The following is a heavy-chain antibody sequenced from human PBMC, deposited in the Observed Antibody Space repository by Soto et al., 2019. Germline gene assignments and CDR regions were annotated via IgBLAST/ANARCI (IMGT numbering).Heavy chain of an antibody. V-gene: IGHV3-30-3*01. D-gene: IGHD6-25*01. Sequence: QVHLVESGGGVVHPGRSLRLSCAASGFTFSTYAMHWVRQAPGKGLEWVAGMSSDGSNSYYADSVKGRFTISRDNSKNPLYLQMNSLRAEDTAVYYCARDYGAAAASFFVYWGQGTLVTVSS. J-gene: IGHJ4*02. CDR3: ARDYGAAAASFFVY. CDR1: GFTFSTYA. CDR2: MSSDGSNS.